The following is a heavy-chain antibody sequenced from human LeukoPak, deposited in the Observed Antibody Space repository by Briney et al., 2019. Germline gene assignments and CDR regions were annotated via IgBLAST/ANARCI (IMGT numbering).Heavy chain of an antibody. CDR3: ARKNYFYYYMDV. Sequence: GGSLRLSCAASGFTFSSYSMNWVHQAPGKGLEWVSSISSSSSYIYYADSVKGRFTISRDNAKNSLYLQMNSLRAEDTAVYYCARKNYFYYYMDVWGKGTTVTISS. CDR2: ISSSSSYI. CDR1: GFTFSSYS. V-gene: IGHV3-21*01. D-gene: IGHD2/OR15-2a*01. J-gene: IGHJ6*03.